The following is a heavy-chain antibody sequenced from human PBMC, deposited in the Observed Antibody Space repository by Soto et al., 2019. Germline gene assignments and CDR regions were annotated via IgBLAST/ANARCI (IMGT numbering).Heavy chain of an antibody. V-gene: IGHV1-3*04. CDR3: VRGKEAGVWFDP. Sequence: ASVKVSCKASGFTFSHHSIHWVRQAPGQRLEWMGWINSDTGYTKYSQKFQARLTITWDSSAKTAYMELSSLQSEDTAVYYCVRGKEAGVWFDPWGQGTLVTVSS. CDR1: GFTFSHHS. CDR2: INSDTGYT. D-gene: IGHD3-10*01. J-gene: IGHJ5*02.